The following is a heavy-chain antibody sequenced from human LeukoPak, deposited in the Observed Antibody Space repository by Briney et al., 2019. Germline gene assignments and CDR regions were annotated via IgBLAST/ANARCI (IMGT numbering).Heavy chain of an antibody. V-gene: IGHV1-69*06. CDR2: IIPIFGTA. D-gene: IGHD2-21*02. CDR3: ARSIVVVTAINYYYYYMDV. Sequence: GASVKVSCKASGGTFSSYAISWVRQAPGQGLEWMGGIIPIFGTANYAQKFQGRVTITADKSTSTAYMELSSLRSEDTAVYYCARSIVVVTAINYYYYYMDVWGKGTTVTVSS. J-gene: IGHJ6*03. CDR1: GGTFSSYA.